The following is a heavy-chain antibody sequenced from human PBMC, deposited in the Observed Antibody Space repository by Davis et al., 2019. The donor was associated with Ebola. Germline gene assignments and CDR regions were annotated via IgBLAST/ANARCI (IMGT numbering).Heavy chain of an antibody. V-gene: IGHV4-34*01. J-gene: IGHJ6*02. CDR3: ARGGVVTMVRGYSGYYYYGMDV. CDR2: INHSGST. D-gene: IGHD3-10*01. CDR1: GGSFSGYY. Sequence: PGGSLRLSCAVYGGSFSGYYWSWIRQPPGKGLEWIGEINHSGSTNYNPSLKSRVTISVDTSKNQFSLKLSSVTAADTAVYYCARGGVVTMVRGYSGYYYYGMDVWGQGTTDTVSS.